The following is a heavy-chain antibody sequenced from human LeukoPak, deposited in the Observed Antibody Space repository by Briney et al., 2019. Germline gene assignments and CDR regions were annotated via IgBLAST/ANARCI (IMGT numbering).Heavy chain of an antibody. CDR1: GGSISSGGYS. D-gene: IGHD5-18*01. J-gene: IGHJ4*02. CDR3: SDTLH. V-gene: IGHV4-30-2*01. Sequence: PSQTLSLTCAVSGGSISSGGYSWSWIRQPPGKGLEWTGYIYHSGSTYYNPSLKSRVTISVDRSKNQFSLKLSSVTAADTAVYYCSDTLHWGQGTLVTVSS. CDR2: IYHSGST.